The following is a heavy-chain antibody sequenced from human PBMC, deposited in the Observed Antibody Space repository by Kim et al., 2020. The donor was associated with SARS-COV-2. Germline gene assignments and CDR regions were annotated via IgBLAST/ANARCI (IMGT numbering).Heavy chain of an antibody. J-gene: IGHJ4*02. D-gene: IGHD3-22*01. CDR1: GYTFTSYG. CDR3: ARRGNDYYDSSGYYWYFDY. V-gene: IGHV1-18*01. Sequence: ASVKVSCKASGYTFTSYGISWVRQAPGQGIEWMGWISAYNGNTNYAQKLQGRVTMTTDTSTSTAYMELRSLRSDDTAVYYCARRGNDYYDSSGYYWYFDYWGQGTLVTVSS. CDR2: ISAYNGNT.